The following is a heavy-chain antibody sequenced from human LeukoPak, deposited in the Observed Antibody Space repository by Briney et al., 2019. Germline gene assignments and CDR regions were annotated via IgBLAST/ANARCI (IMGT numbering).Heavy chain of an antibody. Sequence: SETLSPTCTVSGGSISSSSYYWGWIRQPPGKGLEWIGSIYYSGSTYYNPSLKSRVTISVDTSKNQFSLKLSSVTAADTAVYYCARLTAKYGPAAAGREYFDYWGQGTLVTVSS. CDR3: ARLTAKYGPAAAGREYFDY. V-gene: IGHV4-39*07. CDR1: GGSISSSSYY. J-gene: IGHJ4*02. CDR2: IYYSGST. D-gene: IGHD6-13*01.